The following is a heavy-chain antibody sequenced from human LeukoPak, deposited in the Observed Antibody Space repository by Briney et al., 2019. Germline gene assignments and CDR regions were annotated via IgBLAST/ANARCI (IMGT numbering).Heavy chain of an antibody. J-gene: IGHJ5*02. Sequence: PSETLSLTCTVSGGSISSSSYYWGWIRQPPGKGLEWIGSIYYSGSTYYNPSLKSRVTISVDTSKNQFSLKLSSVTAADTAVYYCARTPVVVAANNWFDPWGQGTLVTVSS. D-gene: IGHD2-15*01. CDR2: IYYSGST. CDR3: ARTPVVVAANNWFDP. V-gene: IGHV4-39*07. CDR1: GGSISSSSYY.